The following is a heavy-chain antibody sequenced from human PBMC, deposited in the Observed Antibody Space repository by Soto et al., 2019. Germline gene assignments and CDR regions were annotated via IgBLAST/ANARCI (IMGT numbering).Heavy chain of an antibody. CDR2: IIPIFGTA. CDR3: PRDLEYSSSSFWFDP. J-gene: IGHJ5*02. CDR1: GGTFSSYA. V-gene: IGHV1-69*13. Sequence: SVKVSCKASGGTFSSYAISWVRQAPGQGREWMGGIIPIFGTANYAQKFQGRVTITAEESKSKAYMELRSLRSEETAVYYCPRDLEYSSSSFWFDPWGQGTLVPVSS. D-gene: IGHD6-6*01.